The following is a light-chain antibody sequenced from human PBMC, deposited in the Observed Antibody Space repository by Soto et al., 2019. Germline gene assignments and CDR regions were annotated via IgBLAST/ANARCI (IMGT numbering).Light chain of an antibody. V-gene: IGKV4-1*01. J-gene: IGKJ1*01. CDR2: WAS. Sequence: DIVMTQSPDSLAVSLGERATINCKSSQSVLYSSNNKNYLAWYQQKPGQPPKLLIYWASTRESGVPDRFSGSGSVTDFPLTISSLQAEDVAVYYCQQYYTTLTWTFGQGTKVEIK. CDR3: QQYYTTLTWT. CDR1: QSVLYSSNNKNY.